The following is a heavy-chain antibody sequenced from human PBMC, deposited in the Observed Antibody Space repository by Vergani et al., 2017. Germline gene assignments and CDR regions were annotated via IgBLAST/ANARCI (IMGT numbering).Heavy chain of an antibody. CDR2: IYYSGST. Sequence: QVQLQESGPGLVKPSETLSLTCTVSGGSISSYYWSWIRQPPGKGLEWIGYIYYSGSTNYNPSLKSRVTISVDTSKNQFSLKLSSVTAADTAVYYCARDLGYCSSTSCYYSYHSGMDVWGQGTTVTVSS. CDR3: ARDLGYCSSTSCYYSYHSGMDV. V-gene: IGHV4-59*01. D-gene: IGHD2-2*01. CDR1: GGSISSYY. J-gene: IGHJ6*02.